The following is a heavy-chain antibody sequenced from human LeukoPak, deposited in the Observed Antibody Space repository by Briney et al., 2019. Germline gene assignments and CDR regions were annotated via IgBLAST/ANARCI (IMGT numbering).Heavy chain of an antibody. J-gene: IGHJ4*02. CDR1: GYIFTNFG. D-gene: IGHD6-19*01. Sequence: ASVKVSCKASGYIFTNFGISWVRQAPGQGLEWMGWVSTYNGNTNYAQNFQGRVTMTTDRSTSTAYMELSRLRSDDAAVYYCAKRSGWYDFDYWGQGTLVTVSS. V-gene: IGHV1-18*01. CDR3: AKRSGWYDFDY. CDR2: VSTYNGNT.